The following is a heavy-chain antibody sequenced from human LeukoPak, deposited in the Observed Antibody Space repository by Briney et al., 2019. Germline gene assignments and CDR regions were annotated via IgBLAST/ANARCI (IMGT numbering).Heavy chain of an antibody. Sequence: SVKVSCKASGFTFTSSAMQWVRQARGQRLEWIGWIVVGSGNTNYAQKFQERVTITRDMSTSTAYMELSSLRSEDTAVYYCAAERIAAYYYYMDAWGKGTTVTVSS. CDR3: AAERIAAYYYYMDA. CDR1: GFTFTSSA. J-gene: IGHJ6*03. V-gene: IGHV1-58*02. CDR2: IVVGSGNT. D-gene: IGHD6-13*01.